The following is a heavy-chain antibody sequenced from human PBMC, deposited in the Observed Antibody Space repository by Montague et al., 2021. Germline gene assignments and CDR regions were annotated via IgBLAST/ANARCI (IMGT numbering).Heavy chain of an antibody. Sequence: SETLSLTCTVSGGSISSASYYWGWIRQPPGKGLEFIGVIYYNGTTYHNPSLKSRVTVSMDTSKNQFFLKLSSMTAADTAVYYCARSLYCRGGSCYSGFDPWGQGTLVTASS. CDR2: IYYNGTT. CDR1: GGSISSASYY. D-gene: IGHD2-15*01. CDR3: ARSLYCRGGSCYSGFDP. V-gene: IGHV4-39*01. J-gene: IGHJ5*02.